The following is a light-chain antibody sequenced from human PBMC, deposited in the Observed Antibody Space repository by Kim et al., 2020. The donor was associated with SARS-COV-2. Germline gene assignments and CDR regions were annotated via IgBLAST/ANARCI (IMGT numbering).Light chain of an antibody. J-gene: IGLJ1*01. CDR2: QDN. V-gene: IGLV3-1*01. CDR3: QAWDSNNGV. CDR1: RLGNKY. Sequence: SYELTQPPSVSVSPGQTATITCSGDRLGNKYASWYQHKPGQSPLLVIYQDNERPSGVPGRFSGSNSGNTATLTISETQPMDDADYYCQAWDSNNGVFGPG.